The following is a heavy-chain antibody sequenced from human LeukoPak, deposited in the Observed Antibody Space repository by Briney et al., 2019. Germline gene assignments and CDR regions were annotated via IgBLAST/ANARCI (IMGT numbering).Heavy chain of an antibody. CDR1: GGSISSSSHY. J-gene: IGHJ4*02. V-gene: IGHV4-39*07. CDR2: IFYKGDT. Sequence: SETLSLTCTVSGGSISSSSHYWGWIRQPPGKGLEWIGNIFYKGDTYYNPSLKSRVTISVDTSKNQFSLKLSSVTAADTAVYYCARGRGELLYFDYWGQGTLVTVSS. CDR3: ARGRGELLYFDY. D-gene: IGHD1-7*01.